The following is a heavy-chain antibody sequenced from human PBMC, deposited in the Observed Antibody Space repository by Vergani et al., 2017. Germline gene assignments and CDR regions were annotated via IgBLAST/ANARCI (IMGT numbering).Heavy chain of an antibody. V-gene: IGHV4-39*01. CDR3: ASTLAAAGFS. J-gene: IGHJ5*02. Sequence: QLQLPESGPGLVKPSETLSLTCTVSGGSISSSSYYWGWIRQPPGKGLEWIGSIYYSGSTYYNPSLKSRVTISVDTSKNQFSLKLSSVTAADTAVYYCASTLAAAGFSWGQGTLVTVSS. D-gene: IGHD6-13*01. CDR2: IYYSGST. CDR1: GGSISSSSYY.